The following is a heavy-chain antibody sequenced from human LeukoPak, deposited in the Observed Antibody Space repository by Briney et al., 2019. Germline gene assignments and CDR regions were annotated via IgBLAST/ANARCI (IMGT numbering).Heavy chain of an antibody. CDR2: ISAYNGNT. Sequence: GASVKVSCKASGYTFTSCGISWVRQAPGQGLEWMGWISAYNGNTNYAQKLQGRVTMTTDTSTSTAYMELRSLRSDDTAVYYCARYLPVTTVVEGYYFDYWGQGTLVTVSS. CDR3: ARYLPVTTVVEGYYFDY. V-gene: IGHV1-18*01. CDR1: GYTFTSCG. J-gene: IGHJ4*02. D-gene: IGHD4-23*01.